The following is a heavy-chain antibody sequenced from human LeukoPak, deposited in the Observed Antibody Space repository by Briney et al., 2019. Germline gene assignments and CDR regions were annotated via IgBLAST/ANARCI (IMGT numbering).Heavy chain of an antibody. Sequence: SETLSLTCAVYGGSFRGYYWSWIRQPPGKGLEWIGEINHSGSTNYNPSLKSRVTISVDTSKNQFSLKLSSVTAADTAVYYCARVLGYCSGGSCYYFDYWGQGTLVTVSS. D-gene: IGHD2-15*01. CDR2: INHSGST. CDR1: GGSFRGYY. CDR3: ARVLGYCSGGSCYYFDY. V-gene: IGHV4-34*01. J-gene: IGHJ4*02.